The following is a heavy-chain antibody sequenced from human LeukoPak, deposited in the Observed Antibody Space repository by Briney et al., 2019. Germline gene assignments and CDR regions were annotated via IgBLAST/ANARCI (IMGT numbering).Heavy chain of an antibody. V-gene: IGHV3-53*01. D-gene: IGHD7-27*01. J-gene: IGHJ4*02. CDR1: GFTVSSSY. CDR2: MYSGGST. Sequence: PGGSLRLSCAASGFTVSSSYMNWVRQAPGKGLEWVSVMYSGGSTYYADSVKGRFTISRDNSKNTVHLQMNSLRAEDTAVYYCARNPGNWGEVYYFDHWGQGTPVTVSS. CDR3: ARNPGNWGEVYYFDH.